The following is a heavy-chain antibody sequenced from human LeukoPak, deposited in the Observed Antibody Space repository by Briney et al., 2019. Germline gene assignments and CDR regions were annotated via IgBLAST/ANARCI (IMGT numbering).Heavy chain of an antibody. D-gene: IGHD4-17*01. Sequence: GRSLRLSCAASGFTFDDYAMHWVRQAPGKGLEWVSGISWNSGSIGYADSVKGRFTISRDSAKNSLYLQMNNLRAEDTALYYCAKDLSYGDYGLWYFDLWGRGTLVTVSS. J-gene: IGHJ2*01. V-gene: IGHV3-9*01. CDR2: ISWNSGSI. CDR3: AKDLSYGDYGLWYFDL. CDR1: GFTFDDYA.